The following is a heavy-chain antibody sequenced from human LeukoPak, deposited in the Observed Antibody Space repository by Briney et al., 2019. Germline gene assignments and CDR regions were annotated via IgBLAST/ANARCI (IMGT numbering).Heavy chain of an antibody. Sequence: VKVSCKASGGTFSSYAISWVRQAPGQGLEWMGGIIPIFGTANYAQKFQGRVTITADKSTSTAYMELSSLRSEDTAVYYCARDSSSWYGWFDPWGQGTLVTVSS. CDR1: GGTFSSYA. J-gene: IGHJ5*02. V-gene: IGHV1-69*06. CDR3: ARDSSSWYGWFDP. CDR2: IIPIFGTA. D-gene: IGHD6-13*01.